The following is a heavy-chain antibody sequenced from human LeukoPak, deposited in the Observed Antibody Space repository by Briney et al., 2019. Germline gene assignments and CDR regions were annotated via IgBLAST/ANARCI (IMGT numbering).Heavy chain of an antibody. CDR1: GFTFSSYW. V-gene: IGHV3-7*03. D-gene: IGHD6-13*01. CDR3: AREMGYSSSWYSVYYYYGMDV. Sequence: GGSLRLSCAASGFTFSSYWMSWVRQAPGKGLEWVANIKQDGSEKCYVDSVKGRFTISRDNAKNSLYLQMNSLRAEDTAVYYCAREMGYSSSWYSVYYYYGMDVWGQGTTVTVSS. CDR2: IKQDGSEK. J-gene: IGHJ6*02.